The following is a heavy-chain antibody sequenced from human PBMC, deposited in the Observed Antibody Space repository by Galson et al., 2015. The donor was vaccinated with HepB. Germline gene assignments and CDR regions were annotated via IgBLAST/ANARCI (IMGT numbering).Heavy chain of an antibody. D-gene: IGHD2-8*01. CDR1: GFMFRSYA. CDR3: ARDRDDVVPSTEAASH. J-gene: IGHJ4*02. Sequence: SLRLSCAASGFMFRSYAMSWVRQAPGKGLEWVSSISHSGGSAYYADSVKGRFSISRDNSQNTMYLLMNSLRAEDTAVYFCARDRDDVVPSTEAASHWGQGTLVTVSS. V-gene: IGHV3-23*01. CDR2: ISHSGGSA.